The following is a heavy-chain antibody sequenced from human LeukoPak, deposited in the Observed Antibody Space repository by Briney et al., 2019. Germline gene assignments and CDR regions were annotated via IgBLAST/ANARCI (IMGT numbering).Heavy chain of an antibody. D-gene: IGHD5-24*01. Sequence: ASVKVSCKASGYTFTGYYMHWVRQAPGQGLEWMGWINPNSGGTNYAQKFQGRVTMTRDTSISTAYMELSRLRSDDTAVYYCARSDGYNPNDAFDIWGQGTMVTVSS. V-gene: IGHV1-2*02. CDR1: GYTFTGYY. CDR2: INPNSGGT. CDR3: ARSDGYNPNDAFDI. J-gene: IGHJ3*02.